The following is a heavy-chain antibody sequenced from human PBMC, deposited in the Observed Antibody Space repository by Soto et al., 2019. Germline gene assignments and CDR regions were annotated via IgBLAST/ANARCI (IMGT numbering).Heavy chain of an antibody. CDR1: GFTLSSYW. D-gene: IGHD4-4*01. Sequence: GGSLRLSCAASGFTLSSYWMHWVRQAPGKGLVWVSRINSDGSSTSYADSVKGRFTISRDNAKNTLYLQMNSLRAEDTAVYYCARVQLTTVTTSYYYYYGMDVWGQGTTVTVSS. CDR3: ARVQLTTVTTSYYYYYGMDV. CDR2: INSDGSST. V-gene: IGHV3-74*01. J-gene: IGHJ6*02.